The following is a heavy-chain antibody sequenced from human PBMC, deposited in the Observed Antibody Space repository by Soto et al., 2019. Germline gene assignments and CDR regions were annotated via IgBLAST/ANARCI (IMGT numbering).Heavy chain of an antibody. CDR2: ISYDGSNK. J-gene: IGHJ3*02. CDR1: GFTFSSYA. V-gene: IGHV3-30-3*01. CDR3: ARAPYYYDNSGYYYTDAFDI. D-gene: IGHD3-22*01. Sequence: QVQLVEPGGGVVQPGRSLRLSCAASGFTFSSYAMHWVRQAPGKGLEWVAVISYDGSNKYYADSVKGRFTISRDNSKNTLYLQMNSLRAEDTAVYYCARAPYYYDNSGYYYTDAFDIWVQGRMFTVSS.